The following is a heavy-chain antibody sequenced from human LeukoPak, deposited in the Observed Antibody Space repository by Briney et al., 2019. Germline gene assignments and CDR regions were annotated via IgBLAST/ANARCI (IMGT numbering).Heavy chain of an antibody. Sequence: SETLSLTCTVSGGSLSSYYWSWIRQPPGKGLEWIGYIYYSGSTNYNPSLKSRVTISVDTSKNQFSLKLSSVTAADTAVYYCARGRKIYYYYYMDVWGKGTTVTVSS. J-gene: IGHJ6*03. CDR1: GGSLSSYY. CDR2: IYYSGST. V-gene: IGHV4-59*01. CDR3: ARGRKIYYYYYMDV.